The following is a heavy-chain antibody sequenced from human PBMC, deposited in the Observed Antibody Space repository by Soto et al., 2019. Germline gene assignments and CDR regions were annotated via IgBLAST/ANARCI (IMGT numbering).Heavy chain of an antibody. Sequence: GGSQRLSCGASEITFSSYWRHWVSQAPGKGLVWVSRVKTDGSTYYADSVKGRFTIFRDNAKNTLYLQMNSLTVEDTAVYYCARGIRGHYAFDVWGQGTMVTVSS. J-gene: IGHJ3*01. V-gene: IGHV3-74*01. CDR1: EITFSSYW. CDR2: VKTDGST. CDR3: ARGIRGHYAFDV. D-gene: IGHD5-12*01.